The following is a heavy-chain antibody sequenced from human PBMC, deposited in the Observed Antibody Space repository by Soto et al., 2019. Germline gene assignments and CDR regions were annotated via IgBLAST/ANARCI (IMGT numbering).Heavy chain of an antibody. CDR1: GGSISSYY. J-gene: IGHJ6*02. D-gene: IGHD3-9*01. V-gene: IGHV4-59*01. Sequence: SETLSLTCTVSGGSISSYYWSWIRQPPGKGLEWIGYIYYSGSTNYNPSLKSRVTISVDTSKNQFSLKLSSVTAADTAVYYCARDLRDYDILTGFYYYYGMDVWGQGTTVTVSS. CDR2: IYYSGST. CDR3: ARDLRDYDILTGFYYYYGMDV.